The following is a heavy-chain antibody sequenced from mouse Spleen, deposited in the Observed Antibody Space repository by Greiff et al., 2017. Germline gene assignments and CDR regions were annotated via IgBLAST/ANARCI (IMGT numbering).Heavy chain of an antibody. CDR1: GFTFSSYA. V-gene: IGHV5-9-3*01. J-gene: IGHJ4*01. Sequence: EVKLVESGGGLVKPGGSLKLSCAASGFTFSSYAMSWVRQTPEKRLEWVATISSGGSYTYYPDSVKGRFTISRDNAKNTLYLQMSSLRSEDTAMYYCARLFITTLVGSMDYWGQGTSVTVSS. CDR2: ISSGGSYT. D-gene: IGHD1-1*01. CDR3: ARLFITTLVGSMDY.